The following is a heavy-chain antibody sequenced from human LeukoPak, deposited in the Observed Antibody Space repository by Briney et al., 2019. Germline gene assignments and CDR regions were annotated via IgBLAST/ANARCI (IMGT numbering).Heavy chain of an antibody. J-gene: IGHJ4*02. Sequence: ASVKVSCKASGYTFTGYYMHWVRQAPGQGLEWMGRINPNSGGTNYAQKFQGRVTMTRDTSISTAYMELSRLRSDDTAVYYCASDLPRLRLLGPDYWGQGTLVTVSS. CDR3: ASDLPRLRLLGPDY. V-gene: IGHV1-2*06. CDR2: INPNSGGT. CDR1: GYTFTGYY. D-gene: IGHD4-17*01.